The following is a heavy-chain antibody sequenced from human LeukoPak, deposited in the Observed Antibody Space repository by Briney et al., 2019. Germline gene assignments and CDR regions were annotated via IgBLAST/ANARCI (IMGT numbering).Heavy chain of an antibody. V-gene: IGHV3-23*01. Sequence: GGSLRLSCAASRFTFSSYAMSWVRQAPGKGLEWVSTISGRGDSTYYADSVKGRFTISRDNSRNTLYLQMNTLRAEDTAVYYCARNFDYWGQGTLVTVSS. CDR1: RFTFSSYA. CDR2: ISGRGDST. CDR3: ARNFDY. J-gene: IGHJ4*02.